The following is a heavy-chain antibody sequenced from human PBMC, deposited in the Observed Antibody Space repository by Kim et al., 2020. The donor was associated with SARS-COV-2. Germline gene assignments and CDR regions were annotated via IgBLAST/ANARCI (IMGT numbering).Heavy chain of an antibody. V-gene: IGHV4-39*01. Sequence: SETLSLTCSVSGASVTSSYYYWGWVRQTPGKWLEWIGSVYFGGATYYNPSLKSRAALSLDPSKNQFSLRLNSVTAADTPIYYCSPSTKSYDFWSVW. J-gene: IGHJ3*01. CDR2: VYFGGAT. CDR1: GASVTSSYYY. D-gene: IGHD3-3*01. CDR3: SPSTKSYDFWSV.